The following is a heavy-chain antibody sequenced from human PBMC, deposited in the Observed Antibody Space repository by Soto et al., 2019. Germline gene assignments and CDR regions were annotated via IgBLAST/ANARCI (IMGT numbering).Heavy chain of an antibody. CDR1: GGCISSTTYA. CDR2: IYYSGST. V-gene: IGHV4-39*01. Sequence: ETLPLSCTVSGGCISSTTYALGWIRQPPGKGLEWIGSIYYSGSTYYNPSLKSRVTISVDTSKNQFSLKLSSVTSADKAVYYCARRSWDFDDWGQGTLVTGSS. J-gene: IGHJ4*02. CDR3: ARRSWDFDD.